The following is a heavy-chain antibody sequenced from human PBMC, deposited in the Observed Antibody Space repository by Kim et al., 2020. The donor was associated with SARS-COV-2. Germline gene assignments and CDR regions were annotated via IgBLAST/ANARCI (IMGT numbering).Heavy chain of an antibody. V-gene: IGHV3-23*01. D-gene: IGHD3-10*01. Sequence: GGSLRLSCAASGFTFSSYVMSWVRQAPGKGLEWVSAISGGGDTTHYADFVKGRCTISRDNSRNTLYLRVDSLGVEDTAIYYCAKSPSLPLWSFNYYFDYWGQGTLDTVSS. J-gene: IGHJ4*02. CDR2: ISGGGDTT. CDR1: GFTFSSYV. CDR3: AKSPSLPLWSFNYYFDY.